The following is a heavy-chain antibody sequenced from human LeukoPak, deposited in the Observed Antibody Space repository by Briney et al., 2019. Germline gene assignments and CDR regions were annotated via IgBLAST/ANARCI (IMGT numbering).Heavy chain of an antibody. J-gene: IGHJ4*02. Sequence: SETLSLTCTVSGGSISSGGYYWSWIRQHPGKGLEWIGYIYYSGSTYHNPSLKSRVTISVDTSKNQFSLKLSSVTAADTAVYYCARTSTAAVSYYFDYWGQGTLVTVSS. CDR1: GGSISSGGYY. CDR2: IYYSGST. D-gene: IGHD6-13*01. CDR3: ARTSTAAVSYYFDY. V-gene: IGHV4-31*03.